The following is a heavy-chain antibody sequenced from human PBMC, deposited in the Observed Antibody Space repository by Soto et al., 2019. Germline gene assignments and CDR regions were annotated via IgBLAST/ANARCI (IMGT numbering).Heavy chain of an antibody. D-gene: IGHD6-19*01. CDR3: AKDWRVSGWYYFDY. CDR1: GFTFDDYA. Sequence: EVQLVESGGGLVQPGRSLRLSCAASGFTFDDYAMHWVRQAPGKGLERVSGISWNSGSIGYADSVKGRFTISRDNAKNSLYLQMNSLRAEDTALYYCAKDWRVSGWYYFDYWGQGTLVTVSS. CDR2: ISWNSGSI. V-gene: IGHV3-9*01. J-gene: IGHJ4*02.